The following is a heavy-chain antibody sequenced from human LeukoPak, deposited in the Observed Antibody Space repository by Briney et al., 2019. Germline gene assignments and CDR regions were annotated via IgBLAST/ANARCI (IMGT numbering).Heavy chain of an antibody. CDR2: IYYSGST. D-gene: IGHD6-13*01. J-gene: IGHJ4*02. V-gene: IGHV4-59*01. CDR1: GGSISSSY. CDR3: ASGTPNQLY. Sequence: SETLSLTCTVSGGSISSSYWSCIRQPPGQGLEWIGYIYYSGSTNYNPSLKSRVTISVDTSKNQFSLKLSSVTAADTAVYYCASGTPNQLYWGQGTLVTVSS.